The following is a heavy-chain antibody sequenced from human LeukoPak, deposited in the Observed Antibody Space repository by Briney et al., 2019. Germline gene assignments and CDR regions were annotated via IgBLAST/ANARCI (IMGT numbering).Heavy chain of an antibody. CDR2: IYTSGGT. V-gene: IGHV4-4*09. CDR1: GDSISSYY. Sequence: SAETLSLTCTVSGDSISSYYWSWIRQPPGKELEWIGYIYTSGGTNYIPSLKGRVTISIDTSKNQFSLKLSSVTAADSAVYYCARLTRLSTSPDRYYLDYWGQGTLVTVSS. CDR3: ARLTRLSTSPDRYYLDY. D-gene: IGHD6-6*01. J-gene: IGHJ4*02.